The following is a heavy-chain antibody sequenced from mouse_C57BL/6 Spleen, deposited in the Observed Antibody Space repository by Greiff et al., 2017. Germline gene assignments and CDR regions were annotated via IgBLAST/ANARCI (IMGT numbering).Heavy chain of an antibody. CDR2: ISDGGSYT. D-gene: IGHD1-2*01. CDR3: ARVITTVSYWYFDV. V-gene: IGHV5-4*03. CDR1: GFTFSSYA. Sequence: DVMLVESGGGLVKPGGSLKLSCAASGFTFSSYAMSWVRQTPEKRLEWVATISDGGSYTYYPDNVKGRFTISRDNAKNNLYLQMSHLKSEDTAMYYCARVITTVSYWYFDVWGTGTTVTVSS. J-gene: IGHJ1*03.